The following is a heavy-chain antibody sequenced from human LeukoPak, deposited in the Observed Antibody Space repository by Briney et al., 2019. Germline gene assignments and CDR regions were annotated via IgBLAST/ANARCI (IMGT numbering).Heavy chain of an antibody. CDR1: GGSISSSSYY. D-gene: IGHD3-3*01. CDR3: ASAPEDFWSGYSYFGGMDV. J-gene: IGHJ6*02. CDR2: ICYSGST. V-gene: IGHV4-39*01. Sequence: SETLSLTCTVSGGSISSSSYYWGWIRQPPGTGLEWIGSICYSGSTYYNPSLKSRVTISVDTSKNQFSLKLSSVTAADTAVYYCASAPEDFWSGYSYFGGMDVWGQGTTVTVSS.